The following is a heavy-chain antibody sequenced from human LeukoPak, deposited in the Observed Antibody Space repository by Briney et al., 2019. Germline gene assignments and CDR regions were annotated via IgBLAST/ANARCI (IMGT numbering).Heavy chain of an antibody. CDR2: LYSGGST. V-gene: IGHV3-53*05. CDR1: GFTVSSNY. D-gene: IGHD6-6*01. CDR3: AKDKGWQLAPLDY. Sequence: PGGSLRLSCAASGFTVSSNYMSWVRQAPGKGLEWLSVLYSGGSTYYADSVKGRFTISRDNSKNTLYLQMNSLRAEDTALYYCAKDKGWQLAPLDYWGQGTLVTVSS. J-gene: IGHJ4*02.